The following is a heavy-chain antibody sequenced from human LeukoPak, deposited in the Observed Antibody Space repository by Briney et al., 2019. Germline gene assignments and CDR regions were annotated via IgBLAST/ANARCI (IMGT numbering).Heavy chain of an antibody. CDR3: AKTGNGYDPLYYYYYMDV. V-gene: IGHV4-4*09. Sequence: SETLSLTCSVSGGSISSYYWSWIRQPPGKGLEWLAFIYTDGSTDYNPSLKSRVTISVDTSSNQFSLRLSLGTAADTAVYFCAKTGNGYDPLYYYYYMDVWGKGTTVTVYS. CDR1: GGSISSYY. D-gene: IGHD5-12*01. CDR2: IYTDGST. J-gene: IGHJ6*03.